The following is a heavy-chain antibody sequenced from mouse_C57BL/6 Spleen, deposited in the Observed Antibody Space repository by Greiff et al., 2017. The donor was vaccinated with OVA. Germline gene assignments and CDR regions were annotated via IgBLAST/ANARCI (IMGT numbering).Heavy chain of an antibody. CDR1: GYTFTDYE. CDR3: TESYYGSSYGEDFDY. D-gene: IGHD1-1*01. J-gene: IGHJ2*01. CDR2: IDPETGGT. Sequence: QVQLKESGAELVRPGASVTLSCKASGYTFTDYEMHWVKQTPVHGLEWIGAIDPETGGTAYNQKFKGKAILTADKSSSTAYMERRILTSEDSAVYYGTESYYGSSYGEDFDYWGKGTTLTVSS. V-gene: IGHV1-15*01.